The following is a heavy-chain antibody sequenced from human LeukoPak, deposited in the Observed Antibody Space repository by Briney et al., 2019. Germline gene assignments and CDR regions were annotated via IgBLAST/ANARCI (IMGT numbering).Heavy chain of an antibody. V-gene: IGHV1-69*05. Sequence: SVKVSCKASGGTFSSYAISWVRQAPGQGLEWMGRIIPIFGTANYAQKFQGRVTITTDESTSTDYMELSSLRSEDTAVYYCARDDGGWSHRGGYFDYWGQGTLVTVSS. CDR2: IIPIFGTA. CDR1: GGTFSSYA. J-gene: IGHJ4*02. D-gene: IGHD6-19*01. CDR3: ARDDGGWSHRGGYFDY.